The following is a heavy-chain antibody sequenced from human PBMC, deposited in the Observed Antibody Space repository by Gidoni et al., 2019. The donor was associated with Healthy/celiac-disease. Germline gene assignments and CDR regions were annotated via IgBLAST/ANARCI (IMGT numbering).Heavy chain of an antibody. V-gene: IGHV4-4*07. D-gene: IGHD4-4*01. CDR2: IYTSGGT. CDR3: ARIFPNDYSNYGLFDY. J-gene: IGHJ4*02. Sequence: QVQLQESGPGLVKPSATLSLTCTVSGGSISSYYWSWIRQPAGKGLDWIVRIYTSGGTNYNPSLKSRVTMSVDTSKNQFSLKLSSVTAADTAVYYCARIFPNDYSNYGLFDYWGQGTLVTVSS. CDR1: GGSISSYY.